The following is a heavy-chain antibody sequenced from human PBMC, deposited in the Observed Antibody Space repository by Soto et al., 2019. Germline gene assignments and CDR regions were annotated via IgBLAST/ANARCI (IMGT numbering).Heavy chain of an antibody. CDR3: AKKVNSGPGSQYFDY. CDR2: FRTSGDGGTT. D-gene: IGHD3-10*01. V-gene: IGHV3-23*01. Sequence: EVQLLESGGGLVQPGGSLRLSCAASGFTFISYSMSWVRQAPGKGLEWVSGFRTSGDGGTTYYADSVKGRFTISRDNSKNMLFLQMNSLRAEDTAIYYCAKKVNSGPGSQYFDYWGQGTLVTVSS. CDR1: GFTFISYS. J-gene: IGHJ4*02.